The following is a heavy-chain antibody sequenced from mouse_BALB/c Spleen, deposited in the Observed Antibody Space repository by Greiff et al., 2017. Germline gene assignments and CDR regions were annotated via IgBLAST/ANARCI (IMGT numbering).Heavy chain of an antibody. CDR1: GYSFTGYY. CDR3: AREELYDYPLYAMDY. Sequence: EVQLQQSGPELVKPGASVKISCKASGYSFTGYYMHWVKQSHVKSLEWIGRINPYNGATSYNQNFKDKASLTVDKSSSTAYMELHSLTSEDSAVYYCAREELYDYPLYAMDYWGQGTSVTVSS. D-gene: IGHD2-4*01. V-gene: IGHV1-26*01. J-gene: IGHJ4*01. CDR2: INPYNGAT.